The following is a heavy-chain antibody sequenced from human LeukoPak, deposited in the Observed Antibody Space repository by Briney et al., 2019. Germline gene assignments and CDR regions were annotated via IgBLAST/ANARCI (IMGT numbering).Heavy chain of an antibody. CDR3: AGGKFYDILTGYHTPIDY. CDR2: IYTSGST. Sequence: SETLSLTCTVSGGSISSYYWSWIRQPAGKGLEWIGRIYTSGSTNYNPSLKSRVTMSVDTSKNQFSLKLSSVTAADTAVYYCAGGKFYDILTGYHTPIDYWGQGTLVTVSS. CDR1: GGSISSYY. D-gene: IGHD3-9*01. V-gene: IGHV4-4*07. J-gene: IGHJ4*02.